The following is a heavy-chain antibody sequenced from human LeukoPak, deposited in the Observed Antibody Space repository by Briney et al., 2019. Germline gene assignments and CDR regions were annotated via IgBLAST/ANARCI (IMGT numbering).Heavy chain of an antibody. CDR2: IYYSGST. D-gene: IGHD3-22*01. J-gene: IGHJ4*02. Sequence: SETLSLTCTVSGGSISSGGYYWRWIRQHPGKGLEWIGYIYYSGSTYYNPSLKSRVTISVDTSKNQFSLKLSSVTAADTAVYYCARVGYYYDSSGYYPDYWGQGTLVTVSS. V-gene: IGHV4-31*03. CDR3: ARVGYYYDSSGYYPDY. CDR1: GGSISSGGYY.